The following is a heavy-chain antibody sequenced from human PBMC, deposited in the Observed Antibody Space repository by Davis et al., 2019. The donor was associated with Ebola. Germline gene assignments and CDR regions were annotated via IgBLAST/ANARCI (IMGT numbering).Heavy chain of an antibody. CDR1: GYSFTNYA. CDR2: INTVNGDT. V-gene: IGHV1-3*04. J-gene: IGHJ4*02. CDR3: ARDSLPAQYTTSRYNVANFDY. Sequence: AASVKVSCKASGYSFTNYAMHWVRQAPGQGLEWLGWINTVNGDTKYSQKFQGRVTITRDTSASTTYVELASLMSEDTTVYYCARDSLPAQYTTSRYNVANFDYWGQGTLVTVSS. D-gene: IGHD1-1*01.